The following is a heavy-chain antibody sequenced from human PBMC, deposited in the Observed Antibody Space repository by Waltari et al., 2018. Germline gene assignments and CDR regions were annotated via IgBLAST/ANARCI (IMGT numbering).Heavy chain of an antibody. J-gene: IGHJ5*02. Sequence: QLVESGGGVVQPGGSLRLSCAASGFTFSSFGMHWVRQAPGKGLEWGTFIRYDGSNKYDADSVKGRFIISRDNSKNTVYLQMNSLRPEDAAVYYCAKGSGSYEGFDPWGQGTLVTVSS. V-gene: IGHV3-30*02. CDR1: GFTFSSFG. CDR2: IRYDGSNK. CDR3: AKGSGSYEGFDP. D-gene: IGHD1-26*01.